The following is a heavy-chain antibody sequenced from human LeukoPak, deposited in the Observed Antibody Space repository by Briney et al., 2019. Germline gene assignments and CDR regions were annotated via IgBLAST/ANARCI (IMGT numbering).Heavy chain of an antibody. Sequence: AGGSLRLSCAASGFTFSSYAMHWVRQAPGKGLEWVAVISYDGSNKYYADSVKGRFTISRDNSKNTLYLQMNSLRAEDTAVYYCAREWGPYYDILTGYYKDFDYWGQGTLVTVSS. J-gene: IGHJ4*02. V-gene: IGHV3-30-3*01. CDR2: ISYDGSNK. CDR1: GFTFSSYA. D-gene: IGHD3-9*01. CDR3: AREWGPYYDILTGYYKDFDY.